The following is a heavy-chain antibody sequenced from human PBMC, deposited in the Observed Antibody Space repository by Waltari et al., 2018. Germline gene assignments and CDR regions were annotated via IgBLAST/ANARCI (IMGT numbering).Heavy chain of an antibody. J-gene: IGHJ4*02. Sequence: EVLLVESGGGLVRPGDSLRLSCVASGFSFNKYNMNWVRQAPGKGLEWVSSITSSSHYIYYADSVKGRFTISRDNAQNSLYLQMTSLGAEDTAVYYCAGDDAGENDYWGQGTLVTVSS. D-gene: IGHD7-27*01. CDR1: GFSFNKYN. CDR3: AGDDAGENDY. CDR2: ITSSSHYI. V-gene: IGHV3-21*06.